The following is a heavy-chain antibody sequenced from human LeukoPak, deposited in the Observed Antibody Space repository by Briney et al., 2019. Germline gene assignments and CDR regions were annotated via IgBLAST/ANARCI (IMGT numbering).Heavy chain of an antibody. CDR1: GGSISSYQ. CDR2: IYDSGSA. V-gene: IGHV4-59*08. D-gene: IGHD3-22*01. CDR3: ARASYSYDINGWVPFDY. J-gene: IGHJ4*02. Sequence: SETLSLTCTVSGGSISSYQWSWIRQPPGKGLEWIGNIYDSGSANYNPSLKSRVTISGDTSKNQFSLRLSSVTAADTAVYYCARASYSYDINGWVPFDYWGQGTLVTVSS.